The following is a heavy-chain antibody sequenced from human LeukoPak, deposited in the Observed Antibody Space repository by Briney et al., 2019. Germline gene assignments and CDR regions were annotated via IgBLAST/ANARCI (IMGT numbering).Heavy chain of an antibody. V-gene: IGHV4-39*07. CDR2: IYYTGTT. J-gene: IGHJ3*02. D-gene: IGHD4-17*01. Sequence: SETLSLTCIVSGGSISSSSYYWGWIRQPPGKGLEWIGSIYYTGTTYYNPSLKSRVTISLDTSKNQFSLKLSSVTAADTAVYYCASRPTVKRRAFDIWGQGTMVTVSS. CDR1: GGSISSSSYY. CDR3: ASRPTVKRRAFDI.